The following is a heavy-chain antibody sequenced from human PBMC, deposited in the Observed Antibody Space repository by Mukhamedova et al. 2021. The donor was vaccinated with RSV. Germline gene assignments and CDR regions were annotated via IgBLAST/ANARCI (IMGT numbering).Heavy chain of an antibody. CDR3: VGLQWFGKFYFDY. Sequence: WEGLEWIATIFSGASGSTYYNPSLKSRVTISVDPSKNQLSLDLRSVTAADTAVYYCVGLQWFGKFYFDYWGQGYQVTVSS. V-gene: IGHV4-39*01. D-gene: IGHD3-10*01. CDR2: IFSGASGST. J-gene: IGHJ4*02.